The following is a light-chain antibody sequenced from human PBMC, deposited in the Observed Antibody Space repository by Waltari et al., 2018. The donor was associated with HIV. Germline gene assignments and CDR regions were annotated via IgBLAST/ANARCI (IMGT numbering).Light chain of an antibody. Sequence: SSRLTQPPSVSVAPGGTATITCGALNIARKSVHWYQQKAGQAPVVVLSYDTDRPAGIPERFPCFNSGHSATVLVSRVGAGEEADYYCQVWDSASDHVLFGGGTRLTGL. V-gene: IGLV3-21*04. CDR2: YDT. CDR1: NIARKS. J-gene: IGLJ2*01. CDR3: QVWDSASDHVL.